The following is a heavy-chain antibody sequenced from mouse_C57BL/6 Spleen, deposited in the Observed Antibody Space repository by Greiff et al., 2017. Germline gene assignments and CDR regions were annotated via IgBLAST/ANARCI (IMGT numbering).Heavy chain of an antibody. CDR1: GYTFTDYE. CDR2: IDPETGGT. V-gene: IGHV1-15*01. Sequence: QVQLQQSGAELVRPGASVTLSYKASGYTFTDYEMHWVKQTPVHGLEWIGAIDPETGGTAYNQKFKGKAILTADKSSSTAYMELRSLTSEDSAVYYCTRSRNYFDYWGQGTTLTVSS. J-gene: IGHJ2*01. CDR3: TRSRNYFDY.